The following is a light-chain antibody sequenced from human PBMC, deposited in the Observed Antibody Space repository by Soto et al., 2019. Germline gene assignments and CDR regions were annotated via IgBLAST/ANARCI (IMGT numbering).Light chain of an antibody. CDR3: QQSYSTPRT. Sequence: DIQMTQSPSSLSASVGARVTITCRASQSISSYLNWYQQNPGKVPKLLIYAASSLQCGVPSRFSGSGSGTDYTLTISSLQPEDFETYCCQQSYSTPRTFGQGTKVEIK. CDR2: AAS. CDR1: QSISSY. J-gene: IGKJ1*01. V-gene: IGKV1-39*01.